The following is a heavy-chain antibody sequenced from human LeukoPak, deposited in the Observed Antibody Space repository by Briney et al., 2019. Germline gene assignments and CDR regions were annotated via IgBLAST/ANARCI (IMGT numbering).Heavy chain of an antibody. CDR2: ISRSSSYI. D-gene: IGHD6-13*01. Sequence: GGSLRLSCAVSGFTFSNYSMNWVRQAPGKGLEWVSSISRSSSYIYYAASVKGRFTISRDNAQNSLFLQMNSLRVEDTAVYYCAKGHSSSWSIMDYWGQGTLVTVSS. CDR1: GFTFSNYS. J-gene: IGHJ4*02. V-gene: IGHV3-21*04. CDR3: AKGHSSSWSIMDY.